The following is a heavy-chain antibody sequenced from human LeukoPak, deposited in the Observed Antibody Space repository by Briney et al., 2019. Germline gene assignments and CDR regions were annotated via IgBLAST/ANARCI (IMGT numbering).Heavy chain of an antibody. J-gene: IGHJ4*02. CDR2: ISGSGGTT. CDR3: AKGQEPNDILTGYGDY. V-gene: IGHV3-23*01. Sequence: PGGSLRLSCAASGFTFSSYAMSWVRQAPGKVLEWVSLISGSGGTTYYADSVKGRFTISRDNSKNTLYLQMNSLRAEDTAVYYCAKGQEPNDILTGYGDYWGQGTLVNVSS. CDR1: GFTFSSYA. D-gene: IGHD3-9*01.